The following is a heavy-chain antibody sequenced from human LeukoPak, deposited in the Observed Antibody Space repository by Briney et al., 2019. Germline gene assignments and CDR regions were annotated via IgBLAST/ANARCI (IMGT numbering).Heavy chain of an antibody. Sequence: ASVKVSCKASGFTFSSYYIQWMRQAPGQGLEWMAIINPRDGSTKSTEKLQGRVTMTADTSTGTVYMELSSLGSEDTAVYYCARDSLQTRYNWNDEGRKNWFDPWGQGTLVTVSS. CDR1: GFTFSSYY. J-gene: IGHJ5*02. CDR3: ARDSLQTRYNWNDEGRKNWFDP. CDR2: INPRDGST. D-gene: IGHD1-1*01. V-gene: IGHV1-46*04.